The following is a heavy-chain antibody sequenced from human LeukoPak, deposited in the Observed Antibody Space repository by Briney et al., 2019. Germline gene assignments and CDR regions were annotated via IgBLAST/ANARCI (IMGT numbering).Heavy chain of an antibody. CDR3: ARVVDHDYGDYYLDY. CDR2: IYSGGST. J-gene: IGHJ4*02. V-gene: IGHV3-53*01. CDR1: GFTVSSND. Sequence: GPLRLSCAASGFTVSSNDMSWVRQASGKGLECISVIYSGGSTDYADSVKGRLTISRDNSKNTLYLQMNSLRAEDTAVYYCARVVDHDYGDYYLDYWGQGTLVTVSS. D-gene: IGHD4-17*01.